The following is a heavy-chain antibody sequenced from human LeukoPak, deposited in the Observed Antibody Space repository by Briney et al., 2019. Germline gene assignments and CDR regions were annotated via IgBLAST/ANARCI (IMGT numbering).Heavy chain of an antibody. V-gene: IGHV3-23*01. D-gene: IGHD3-22*01. CDR3: AKIGSAYYFDYY. J-gene: IGHJ4*02. Sequence: GGSLRLSCAASGFTFSNYAMSWVRQAPGKGLEWVSAISGSGGSTYYADSVKGRFSISRDNSKNTLYLQMNSLRAKDTAVYFCAKIGSAYYFDYYWGQGTLVTVSS. CDR2: ISGSGGST. CDR1: GFTFSNYA.